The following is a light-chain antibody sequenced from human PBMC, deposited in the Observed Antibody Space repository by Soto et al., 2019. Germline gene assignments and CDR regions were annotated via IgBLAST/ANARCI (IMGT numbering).Light chain of an antibody. CDR3: QEYHSYSWT. Sequence: DIQMTQSPSTLSASVKDTVTITCRASQNINRWLAWYQQKPGKAPKLLIYEASNLQSGVPSRFSGSASGTEFTLTISSLQPDDFGTYYCQEYHSYSWTFGQGTKVDIK. V-gene: IGKV1-5*03. J-gene: IGKJ1*01. CDR1: QNINRW. CDR2: EAS.